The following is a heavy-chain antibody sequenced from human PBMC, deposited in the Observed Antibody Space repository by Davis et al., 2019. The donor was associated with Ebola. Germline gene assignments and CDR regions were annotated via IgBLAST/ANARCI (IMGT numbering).Heavy chain of an antibody. J-gene: IGHJ5*02. CDR3: ARTVLQGWFDP. CDR2: IYYSGST. D-gene: IGHD2/OR15-2a*01. Sequence: SETLSLTCTVSGGSISSSSYYWGWIRQPPGKGLEWIGYIYYSGSTNYNPSLKSRVTISVDTSKNQFSLKLSSVTAADTAVYYCARTVLQGWFDPWGQGTLVTVSS. CDR1: GGSISSSSYY. V-gene: IGHV4-61*05.